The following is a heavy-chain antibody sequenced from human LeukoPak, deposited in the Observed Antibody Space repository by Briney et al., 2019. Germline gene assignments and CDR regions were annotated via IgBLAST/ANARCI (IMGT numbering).Heavy chain of an antibody. CDR3: ARDIKGGTDFDY. D-gene: IGHD1-14*01. CDR2: IASDERNK. CDR1: GFTFSIFG. J-gene: IGHJ4*02. V-gene: IGHV3-30*03. Sequence: GGSLRLSCAASGFTFSIFGIHWVRQAPGKGLEWVALIASDERNKYYADSVKGRFTISRDNSKNTLYLQMNSLRAEDTAVYYCARDIKGGTDFDYWGQGTLVTVSS.